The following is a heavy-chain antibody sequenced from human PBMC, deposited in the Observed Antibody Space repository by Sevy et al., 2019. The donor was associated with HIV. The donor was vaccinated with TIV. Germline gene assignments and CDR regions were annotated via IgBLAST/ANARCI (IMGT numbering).Heavy chain of an antibody. CDR3: ARGRPAAIRARPSGYYYMDV. V-gene: IGHV3-30-3*01. D-gene: IGHD2-2*01. CDR2: ISYDGSNK. J-gene: IGHJ6*03. Sequence: GGSLRLSCAASGFTFSSDAMHWVHQAPGKGLEWVAVISYDGSNKYYADSVKGRFTISRDNSKNTLYLQMNSLRAEDTTVYYCARGRPAAIRARPSGYYYMDVWGKGTTVTVSS. CDR1: GFTFSSDA.